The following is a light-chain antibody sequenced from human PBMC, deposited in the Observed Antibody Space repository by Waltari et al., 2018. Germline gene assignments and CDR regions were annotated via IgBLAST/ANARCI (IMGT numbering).Light chain of an antibody. V-gene: IGKV3-20*01. CDR1: QSVTSNY. CDR2: GAS. Sequence: EIVLTQSPGTLSLSPGERATLSCRASQSVTSNYLAWYQQKPGQPPSLLIYGASTRATGIPDRFSGSGSGTDFTLTISSVEPEDFAVYYCQRYGSSPLVSLGPGTKVDIK. J-gene: IGKJ3*01. CDR3: QRYGSSPLVS.